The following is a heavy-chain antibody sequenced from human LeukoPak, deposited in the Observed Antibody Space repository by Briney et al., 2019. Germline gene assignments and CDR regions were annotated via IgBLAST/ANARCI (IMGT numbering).Heavy chain of an antibody. D-gene: IGHD2-15*01. CDR1: GFTLSDHN. CDR3: ARAPSGLYY. J-gene: IGHJ4*02. Sequence: GGSLRLSCAVSGFTLSDHNMDWVRQAPGKGLEWVGRTTNKAHSYTTEYAASVKGRFTISRDDSQNSLYLQMNSLKTEDTAVYYCARAPSGLYYWGQGILVTVSS. CDR2: TTNKAHSYTT. V-gene: IGHV3-72*01.